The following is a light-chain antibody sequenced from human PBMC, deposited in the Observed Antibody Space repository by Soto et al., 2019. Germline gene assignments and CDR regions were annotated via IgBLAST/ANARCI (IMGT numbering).Light chain of an antibody. CDR1: QSISTY. CDR3: QQCYSSPRS. V-gene: IGKV1-39*01. J-gene: IGKJ1*01. Sequence: DIQMTQSPSTLSASVGDRVTITCRASQSISTYLNWYQQKLGRAPTLLIYAASILQREVPSRFSGGGSGTDFTLTISSVQHEDFAMYFCQQCYSSPRSFGQGTKVEIK. CDR2: AAS.